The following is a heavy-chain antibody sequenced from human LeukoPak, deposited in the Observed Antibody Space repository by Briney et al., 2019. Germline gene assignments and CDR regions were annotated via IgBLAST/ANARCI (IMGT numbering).Heavy chain of an antibody. J-gene: IGHJ6*02. D-gene: IGHD2-2*01. V-gene: IGHV1-69*04. CDR1: GGTFSSYA. CDR2: IIPILGIA. Sequence: GASVKVSCKASGGTFSSYAISWVRQAPGQGLEWMGRIIPILGIANYAQKFQGRVTITADKSTSTAYMELSSLRSEDTAVYYCARDCSSTSCYVLRGHYYYGMDVWGQGTTVTVSS. CDR3: ARDCSSTSCYVLRGHYYYGMDV.